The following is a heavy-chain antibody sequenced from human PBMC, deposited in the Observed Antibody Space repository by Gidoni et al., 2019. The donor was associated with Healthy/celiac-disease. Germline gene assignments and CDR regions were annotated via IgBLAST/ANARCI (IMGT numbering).Heavy chain of an antibody. CDR3: ARDLGSTGADAFDI. J-gene: IGHJ3*02. V-gene: IGHV3-33*01. Sequence: QVQLVESGGGVVQPGRSLRLSCAASGFTFSSYGMHWVRQAPGKGLEWVAVIWYDGSNKYYADSVKGRFTISRDNSKNTLYLQMNSLRAEDTAVYYCARDLGSTGADAFDIWGQGTMVTVSS. CDR2: IWYDGSNK. D-gene: IGHD2-2*01. CDR1: GFTFSSYG.